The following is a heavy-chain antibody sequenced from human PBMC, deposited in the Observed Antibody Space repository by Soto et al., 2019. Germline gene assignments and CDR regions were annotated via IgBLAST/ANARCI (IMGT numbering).Heavy chain of an antibody. J-gene: IGHJ6*02. V-gene: IGHV1-8*01. CDR3: ATRGGLRSDYYYGMDV. CDR2: MNPNSGNT. CDR1: GYTFTSYD. Sequence: GESLKISCKGSGYTFTSYDINWVRQATGQGLEWMGWMNPNSGNTGYAQKFQGRVTMTRNTSISTAYMELSSLRSEDTAVYYCATRGGLRSDYYYGMDVWGQGTTVTVSS. D-gene: IGHD2-15*01.